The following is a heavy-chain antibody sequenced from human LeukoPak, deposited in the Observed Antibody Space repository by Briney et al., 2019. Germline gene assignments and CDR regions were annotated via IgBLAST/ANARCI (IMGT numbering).Heavy chain of an antibody. Sequence: GGSMRLSCAASGFILDNHAMTWVRQAPGKGLQWISVISGSGRTIEYEDSVKGRFTISRDNSKNTVSLQMNNLRVEDTAIYYCAKNVMVKRYIDYWGQGTPVTVSS. CDR1: GFILDNHA. V-gene: IGHV3-23*01. CDR2: ISGSGRTI. J-gene: IGHJ4*02. CDR3: AKNVMVKRYIDY. D-gene: IGHD5-18*01.